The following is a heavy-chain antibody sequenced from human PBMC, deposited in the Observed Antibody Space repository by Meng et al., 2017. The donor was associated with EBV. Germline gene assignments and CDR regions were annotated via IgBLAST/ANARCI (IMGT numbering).Heavy chain of an antibody. V-gene: IGHV4-61*01. CDR3: AKSSSSTPGVVDS. CDR1: GASVSGGTFH. Sequence: QVQLQEPGPGLVKPSETLSLTCTVSGASVSGGTFHWSWIRQRPGKELQWIGYIYDGGTTIYNPSLKSRVTIFLDTSRNQFSLGLRSVTTADTAVYYCAKSSSSTPGVVDSWGQGTLVTVSS. J-gene: IGHJ4*02. D-gene: IGHD2-2*01. CDR2: IYDGGTT.